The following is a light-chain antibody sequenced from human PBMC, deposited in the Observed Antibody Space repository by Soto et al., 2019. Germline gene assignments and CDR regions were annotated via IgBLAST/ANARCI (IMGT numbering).Light chain of an antibody. Sequence: QSALTQPASVSGSPGQSITISCTGTTSDIGNYKFVSWYQQHPGKAPKLMIYEGTKRPSGVSDRFSASKSGNTASLTISGLQAGDEAAYYCCSHAGDHVVFGGGTKLTVL. V-gene: IGLV2-23*01. CDR2: EGT. J-gene: IGLJ2*01. CDR1: TSDIGNYKF. CDR3: CSHAGDHVV.